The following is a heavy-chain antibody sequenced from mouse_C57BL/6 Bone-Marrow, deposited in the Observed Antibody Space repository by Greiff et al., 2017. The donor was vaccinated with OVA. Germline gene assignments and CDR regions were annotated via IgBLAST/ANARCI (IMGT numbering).Heavy chain of an antibody. CDR2: IHPNSGST. CDR3: ARPLLRFWYFDV. CDR1: GYTFTSYW. D-gene: IGHD1-1*01. Sequence: QVQLQQPGAELVKPGASVKLSCKASGYTFTSYWMHWVKQRPGQGLEWIGMIHPNSGSTNYNEKFKSKATLTVDKSSSTAYIQLSSLTSEDSAVYYCARPLLRFWYFDVGGTGTTVTVSS. V-gene: IGHV1-64*01. J-gene: IGHJ1*03.